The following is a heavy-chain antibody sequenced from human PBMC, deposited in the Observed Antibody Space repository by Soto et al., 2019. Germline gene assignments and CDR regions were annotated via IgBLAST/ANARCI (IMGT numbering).Heavy chain of an antibody. Sequence: QVQLVESGGGVVQPGRSLRLSCAASGFTFSNYAMHWVRQAPGKGLVWVAVISSDGSNEYYADTVKGRFTVSRDNSKNTLYVQMNSLRPEATAVYYCARNYYGSGSYLGPFGYWGQGTLVTVSS. V-gene: IGHV3-30*04. CDR3: ARNYYGSGSYLGPFGY. D-gene: IGHD3-10*01. CDR2: ISSDGSNE. J-gene: IGHJ4*02. CDR1: GFTFSNYA.